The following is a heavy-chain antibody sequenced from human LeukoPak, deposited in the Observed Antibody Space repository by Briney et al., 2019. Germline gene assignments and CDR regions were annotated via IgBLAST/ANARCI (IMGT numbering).Heavy chain of an antibody. D-gene: IGHD1-20*01. CDR1: GYTFTSYA. CDR2: IIPIFGTA. Sequence: GASVKASCKASGYTFTSYALRWVRQAPGQGLEWMGGIIPIFGTANNAQKFQGRVTITADESTSTVYMELSSLRSEDTAVYYCARGRAYNWNPSFDYWGQGTLVTVSS. CDR3: ARGRAYNWNPSFDY. J-gene: IGHJ4*02. V-gene: IGHV1-69*13.